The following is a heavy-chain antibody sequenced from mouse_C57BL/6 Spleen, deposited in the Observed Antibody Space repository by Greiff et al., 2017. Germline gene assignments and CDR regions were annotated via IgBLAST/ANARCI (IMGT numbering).Heavy chain of an antibody. D-gene: IGHD1-1*01. J-gene: IGHJ4*01. Sequence: VQLQQPGAELVKPGASVKMSCKASGYTFTSYWITWVKQRPGQGLEWIGDIYPGSGSTNYNEKFKSKATLTVDTSSSTAYMQLSSLTSEDSAVYYGARSRTTVVATDYAMDYWGQGTSVTVSS. V-gene: IGHV1-55*01. CDR2: IYPGSGST. CDR1: GYTFTSYW. CDR3: ARSRTTVVATDYAMDY.